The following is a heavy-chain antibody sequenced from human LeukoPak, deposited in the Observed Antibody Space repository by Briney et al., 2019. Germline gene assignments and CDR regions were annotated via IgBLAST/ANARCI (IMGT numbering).Heavy chain of an antibody. D-gene: IGHD1-14*01. J-gene: IGHJ4*02. V-gene: IGHV3-23*01. CDR2: ISGSGDKT. CDR3: ARGRTSNIY. Sequence: PGGSLRLSCAASGFTFDDYTMSWVRQAPGKGLQWVSTISGSGDKTFYADSVKGRFTISRDDATDSLYLQVNSLRAEASAVYFCARGRTSNIYWGQGTLVTVSS. CDR1: GFTFDDYT.